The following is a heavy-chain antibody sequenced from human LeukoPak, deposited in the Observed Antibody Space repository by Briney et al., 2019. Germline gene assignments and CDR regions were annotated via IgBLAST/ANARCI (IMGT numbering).Heavy chain of an antibody. CDR3: ARSRQLIAVAGYFDY. CDR1: GGTFSSYA. V-gene: IGHV1-69*04. CDR2: IIPILGIA. D-gene: IGHD6-19*01. Sequence: SVTVSCKASGGTFSSYAISWVRQAPGQGLEWMGGIIPILGIANYAQKVQGRVTIPAHKSTRTASMELSSLTSEDTAVYYCARSRQLIAVAGYFDYWGQGTLVTVSS. J-gene: IGHJ4*02.